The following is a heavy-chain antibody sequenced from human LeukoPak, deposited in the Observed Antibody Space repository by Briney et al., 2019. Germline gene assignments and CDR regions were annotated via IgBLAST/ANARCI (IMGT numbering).Heavy chain of an antibody. CDR1: GFTFNDYW. Sequence: GGSLRLSCAASGFTFNDYWMTWVRQAPGKGVEWVANIKQDGSEKYYVDSVKGRFTISRDNAKNSLYLQMNSLRAEDTAVYYCARGGATTFGLWGNAFDIWGQGTMVTVSS. CDR3: ARGGATTFGLWGNAFDI. J-gene: IGHJ3*02. CDR2: IKQDGSEK. D-gene: IGHD3-3*01. V-gene: IGHV3-7*01.